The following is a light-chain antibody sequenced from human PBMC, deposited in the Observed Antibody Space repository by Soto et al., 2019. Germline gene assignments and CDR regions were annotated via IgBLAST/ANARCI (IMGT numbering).Light chain of an antibody. V-gene: IGKV1-39*01. CDR3: QQGDTSPWT. CDR2: AAS. CDR1: QSISTY. Sequence: DIQMTQSPSSLSASVGDRVTITCRASQSISTYVNWYQQKPGKPPNLLISAASDLQSGVPSRFSGSGSGTDFTPTISGLQPEDFAVYYCQQGDTSPWTFGQGTKVDI. J-gene: IGKJ1*01.